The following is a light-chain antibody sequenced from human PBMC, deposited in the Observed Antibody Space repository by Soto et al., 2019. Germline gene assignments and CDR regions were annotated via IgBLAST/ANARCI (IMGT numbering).Light chain of an antibody. CDR1: QSVSNNY. CDR3: QQRINWPLT. Sequence: EIVLSQSPGTLSLSPGERATLSCRASQSVSNNYLAWYQQKPGQAPRLLIYGASNRATGIPYRFSGSGSGTDFTLTISSLEPEDFAIYYCQQRINWPLTFGGGTKVDIK. J-gene: IGKJ4*01. V-gene: IGKV3D-20*02. CDR2: GAS.